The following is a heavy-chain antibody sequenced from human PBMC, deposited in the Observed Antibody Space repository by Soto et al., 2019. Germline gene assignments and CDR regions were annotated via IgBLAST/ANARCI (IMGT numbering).Heavy chain of an antibody. V-gene: IGHV3-21*01. Sequence: PGGSLRLSCAASGFTFSSYSMNWVRQAPGKGLEWVSSISSSSSYIYYADSVKGRFTISRDNAKNSLYLQMNSLRAEDTAVYYCARDLTGYFTDILTGFNGQYYYYYGMDVWGQGTTVTVSS. CDR3: ARDLTGYFTDILTGFNGQYYYYYGMDV. CDR2: ISSSSSYI. J-gene: IGHJ6*02. D-gene: IGHD3-9*01. CDR1: GFTFSSYS.